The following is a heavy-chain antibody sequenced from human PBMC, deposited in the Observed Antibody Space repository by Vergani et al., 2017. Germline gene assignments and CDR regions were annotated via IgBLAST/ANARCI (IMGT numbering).Heavy chain of an antibody. D-gene: IGHD3-22*01. V-gene: IGHV1-46*01. Sequence: QVQLVQSGAEVKKPGASVKVSCKASGYTFTSYYMHWVRQAPGQGLEWMGIINPIFGTANYAQKFQGRVTITADESTSTAYMELSSLRSEDTAVYYCARAGARYDSSGYYRLDYWGQGTLVTVSS. CDR1: GYTFTSYY. CDR3: ARAGARYDSSGYYRLDY. CDR2: INPIFGTA. J-gene: IGHJ4*02.